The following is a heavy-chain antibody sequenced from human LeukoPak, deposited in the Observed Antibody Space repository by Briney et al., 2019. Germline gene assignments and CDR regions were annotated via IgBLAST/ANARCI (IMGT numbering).Heavy chain of an antibody. Sequence: SETLSLTCAVYGGSFSGYYWSWIRQPPGKGLEWIGEINHSGSTNYNPSLKSRVTISVDTSKNQFSLKLSSVTAADAAVYYCARGQLGWNYHYYYYGMDVRGQGTTVTVSS. CDR3: ARGQLGWNYHYYYYGMDV. D-gene: IGHD1-7*01. CDR2: INHSGST. V-gene: IGHV4-34*01. J-gene: IGHJ6*02. CDR1: GGSFSGYY.